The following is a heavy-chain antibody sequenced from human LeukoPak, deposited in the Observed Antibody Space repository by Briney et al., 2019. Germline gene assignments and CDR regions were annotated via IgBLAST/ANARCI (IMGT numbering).Heavy chain of an antibody. CDR3: VKRQCSGGSCYFIDY. D-gene: IGHD2-15*01. CDR1: GFTFSSYA. J-gene: IGHJ4*02. CDR2: ISGSGGST. Sequence: PGGSLRLSCAASGFTFSSYAMTWVRQAPGKGLEWVSVISGSGGSTYYADSVKGRFTISRDNSKNTVYLQMNSLSVEDTAVYYCVKRQCSGGSCYFIDYWGQGTLVTVSS. V-gene: IGHV3-23*01.